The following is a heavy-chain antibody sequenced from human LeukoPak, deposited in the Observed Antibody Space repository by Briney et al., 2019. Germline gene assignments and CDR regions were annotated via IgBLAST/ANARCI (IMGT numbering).Heavy chain of an antibody. CDR1: GFILNNHA. J-gene: IGHJ4*02. D-gene: IGHD5-18*01. CDR2: ISGSGRTI. CDR3: AKNVMVKRYIDY. V-gene: IGHV3-23*01. Sequence: GGSPRLSCAASGFILNNHAMSWVRQAPGKGLQWISVISGSGRTIEYEDSVKGRFTISRDNSKNTLSLQMNSLRVADTAIYYCAKNVMVKRYIDYWGQGTLVTVSS.